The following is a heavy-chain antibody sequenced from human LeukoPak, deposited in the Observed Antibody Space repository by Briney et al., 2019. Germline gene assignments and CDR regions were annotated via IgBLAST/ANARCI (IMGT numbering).Heavy chain of an antibody. CDR2: ISYDGSNK. V-gene: IGHV3-30-3*01. J-gene: IGHJ6*02. D-gene: IGHD6-6*01. CDR1: GFTFSSYA. Sequence: GGSLRLSCAASGFTFSSYAMHWVRQAPGKGLEWVAVISYDGSNKYYADSVKGRFTISRDNSKNTLYLQMNSLRAEDTAVYYCARRSSSYYYYYYGMDVWGQGTTVTVSS. CDR3: ARRSSSYYYYYYGMDV.